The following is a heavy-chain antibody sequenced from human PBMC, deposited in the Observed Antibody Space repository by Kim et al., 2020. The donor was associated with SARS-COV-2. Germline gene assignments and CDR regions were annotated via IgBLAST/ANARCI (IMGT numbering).Heavy chain of an antibody. D-gene: IGHD3-22*01. Sequence: SVKVSCKASGGTFSSYAISWVRQAPGQGLEWIGGIIPIFGTANYAQKFQGRVTITADESTSTAYMELSSLRSEDTAVYYCASRGGNYDSSGYYGYYYGMDVWGQGTTVPVSS. CDR2: IIPIFGTA. J-gene: IGHJ6*02. CDR1: GGTFSSYA. V-gene: IGHV1-69*13. CDR3: ASRGGNYDSSGYYGYYYGMDV.